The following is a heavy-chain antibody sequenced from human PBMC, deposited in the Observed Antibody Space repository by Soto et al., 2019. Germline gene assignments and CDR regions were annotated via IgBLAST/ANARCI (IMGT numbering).Heavy chain of an antibody. Sequence: GGSLRLSCAASGFTFSTYDMHWVRQATGKGLEWVSAIGTAYDTYYSGSVKGRFTISRENARNSLYLQMNSLRAEDTAVYYCARESIAVAGTGRYYYYMDVWGKGTTVTVSS. CDR2: IGTAYDT. V-gene: IGHV3-13*01. CDR3: ARESIAVAGTGRYYYYMDV. CDR1: GFTFSTYD. J-gene: IGHJ6*03. D-gene: IGHD6-19*01.